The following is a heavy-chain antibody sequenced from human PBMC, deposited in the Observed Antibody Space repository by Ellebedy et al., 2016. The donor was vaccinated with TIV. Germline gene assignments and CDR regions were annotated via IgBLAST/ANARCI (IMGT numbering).Heavy chain of an antibody. CDR2: AYWNGDK. CDR3: IYRSAAFDYHGLDV. CDR1: GFSLTTSGVG. J-gene: IGHJ6*02. Sequence: SGPTLVKPTQTLTLTCTFSGFSLTTSGVGVGWIRQTPGKPLELLVVAYWNGDKRYSPSLRSRLTITKDTSKNQVVLTMTYMGPVDTATYYCIYRSAAFDYHGLDVWGQGTAVTVSS. V-gene: IGHV2-5*01. D-gene: IGHD6-25*01.